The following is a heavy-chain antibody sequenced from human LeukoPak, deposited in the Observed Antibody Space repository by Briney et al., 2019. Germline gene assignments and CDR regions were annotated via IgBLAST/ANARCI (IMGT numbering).Heavy chain of an antibody. CDR3: ATVRGGNTRDFDY. CDR1: EFTFSSYS. CDR2: ISSSSSYI. Sequence: PGGSLRLSCAASEFTFSSYSMNWVRRAPGKGLEWVSCISSSSSYIDYADSVKGRFTISRDNAKNSLYLQMNSLRAEDTAVYYCATVRGGNTRDFDYWGQGTLVTVSS. V-gene: IGHV3-21*01. J-gene: IGHJ4*02. D-gene: IGHD3-10*01.